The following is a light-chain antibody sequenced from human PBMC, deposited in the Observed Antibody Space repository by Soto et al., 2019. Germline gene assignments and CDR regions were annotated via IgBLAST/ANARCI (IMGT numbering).Light chain of an antibody. J-gene: IGKJ1*01. V-gene: IGKV3-20*01. Sequence: EIVLTQSPATLSLSPGERATLSCRASQSVSNGYLAWYQQKPGQAPRLLISRAFFRAPGIPDRFSGSGSGTGFTLTISRQEAEDFAVYYCQQYGSSPRTFGQATKVEIK. CDR3: QQYGSSPRT. CDR2: RAF. CDR1: QSVSNGY.